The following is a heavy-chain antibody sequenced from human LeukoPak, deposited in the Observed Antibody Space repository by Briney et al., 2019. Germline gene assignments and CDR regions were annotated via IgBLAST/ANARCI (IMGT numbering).Heavy chain of an antibody. V-gene: IGHV3-7*01. Sequence: GGSLRLSCAASGFTFSSYWMSWVRQAPGKGLEWVANIKQDGSEKYYVDSVKGRFTISRDNAKNSLYLQMNSLRAEDTAVYYCARDGRSYDFWSGYHGTDYWGQGTLVTVSS. D-gene: IGHD3-3*01. CDR3: ARDGRSYDFWSGYHGTDY. CDR2: IKQDGSEK. J-gene: IGHJ4*02. CDR1: GFTFSSYW.